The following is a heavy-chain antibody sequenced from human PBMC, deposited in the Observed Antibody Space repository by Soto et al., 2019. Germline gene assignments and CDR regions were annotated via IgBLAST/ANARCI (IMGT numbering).Heavy chain of an antibody. J-gene: IGHJ4*02. Sequence: ASVKVSCKASGYTFTSYCISWVLQAPGQGLEWMGWISAYNGNTNYAQKLQGRVTMTTDTSTSTAYMELRSLRSDDTAVYYCARIPQYCSGGSCNRGPFDYWGQGTLVTVSS. CDR1: GYTFTSYC. V-gene: IGHV1-18*04. D-gene: IGHD2-15*01. CDR3: ARIPQYCSGGSCNRGPFDY. CDR2: ISAYNGNT.